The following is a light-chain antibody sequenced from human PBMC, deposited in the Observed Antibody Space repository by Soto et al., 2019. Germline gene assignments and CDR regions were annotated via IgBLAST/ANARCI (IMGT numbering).Light chain of an antibody. CDR1: GSSIGTNT. V-gene: IGLV1-44*01. Sequence: QPVLTQPPSASGTPGQRVTISCSGSGSSIGTNTVNWYRQLPGTAPKLRIYGDNQRPSGVPDRFSGSKSGTSASLAISGLQSEDEAEYYCAAWDGSLNNVLFGGGTKLTVL. J-gene: IGLJ2*01. CDR3: AAWDGSLNNVL. CDR2: GDN.